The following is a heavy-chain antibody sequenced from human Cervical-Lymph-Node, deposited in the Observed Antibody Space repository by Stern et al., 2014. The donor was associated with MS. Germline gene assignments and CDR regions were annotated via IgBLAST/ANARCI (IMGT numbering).Heavy chain of an antibody. J-gene: IGHJ5*02. CDR3: AVAAAGTSWFDP. CDR1: GYTFTSYG. D-gene: IGHD6-13*01. Sequence: QVQLVQSGGEVKKPGDSVKVSCKASGYTFTSYGISWGRQAPGQGLEWMGWINVHDANTDYAQNLQGRVTMTTDTSTSTAYMELRSLRSDDTALYYCAVAAAGTSWFDPWGQGTLVIVSS. V-gene: IGHV1-18*01. CDR2: INVHDANT.